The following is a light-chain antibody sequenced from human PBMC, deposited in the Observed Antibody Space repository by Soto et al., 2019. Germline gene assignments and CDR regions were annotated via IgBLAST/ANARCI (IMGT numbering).Light chain of an antibody. CDR2: QDT. CDR1: KLEDKY. Sequence: SYELTQPPSVSVSPGQTATITCSGDKLEDKYVSWYQQKPGQSPVLVIYQDTKRPSGIPERFSGSNSGNTATLTISGTQAMDEADYYCQTWDITTGVLGTGTKLTVL. CDR3: QTWDITTGV. J-gene: IGLJ1*01. V-gene: IGLV3-1*01.